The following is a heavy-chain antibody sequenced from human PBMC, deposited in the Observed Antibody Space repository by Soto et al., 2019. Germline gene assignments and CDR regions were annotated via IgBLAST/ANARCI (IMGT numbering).Heavy chain of an antibody. CDR2: ISAYNGNT. D-gene: IGHD6-19*01. Sequence: ASVKVSCKASGYTFTSYGIIWVRQAPGQALEWMGWISAYNGNTNYAQKLQGRVTMTTDTSTSTAYMELRSLRSDDTAVYYCARDGAVGGYYYYYYGMDVWGQGTTVTVSS. J-gene: IGHJ6*02. CDR1: GYTFTSYG. V-gene: IGHV1-18*01. CDR3: ARDGAVGGYYYYYYGMDV.